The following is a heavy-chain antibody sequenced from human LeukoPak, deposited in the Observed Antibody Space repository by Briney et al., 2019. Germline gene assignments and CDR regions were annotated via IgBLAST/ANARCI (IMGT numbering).Heavy chain of an antibody. CDR1: GFTFSSYA. CDR2: INGSGGST. Sequence: PGGSLRLSCAVSGFTFSSYAMSWVRQAPGKGLEWISAINGSGGSTFYAGSVLGRFTISRDNSKNTMYLQMNRLRAEDTAVYYCAKNRAYDFWNNYSDYWGQGTLVTVSS. V-gene: IGHV3-23*01. D-gene: IGHD3-3*01. J-gene: IGHJ4*02. CDR3: AKNRAYDFWNNYSDY.